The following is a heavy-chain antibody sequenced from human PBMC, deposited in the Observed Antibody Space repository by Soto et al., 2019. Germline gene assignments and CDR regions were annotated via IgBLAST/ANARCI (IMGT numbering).Heavy chain of an antibody. Sequence: GGSLRLSCAASGLTFSSYWMSWVRQAPGKGLEWVANIKPDGSEKYYVDSVKGRFTISRDNAKNSLYLQMNSLRAEDTAVYYGARALLWFGEFFDYWGQGTLVTVSS. CDR3: ARALLWFGEFFDY. V-gene: IGHV3-7*01. CDR2: IKPDGSEK. J-gene: IGHJ4*02. D-gene: IGHD3-10*01. CDR1: GLTFSSYW.